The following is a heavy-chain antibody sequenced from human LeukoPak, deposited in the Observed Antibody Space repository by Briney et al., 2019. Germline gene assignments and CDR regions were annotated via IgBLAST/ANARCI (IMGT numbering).Heavy chain of an antibody. V-gene: IGHV3-48*03. CDR3: ATGMQVVVAATNY. D-gene: IGHD2-15*01. J-gene: IGHJ4*02. CDR2: ITSSGSTT. Sequence: GGSLRLSCVAPGFTFSSYEMNWVRQAPGMGPEWISVITSSGSTTYYADSVKGRFTISRDNAKNSLYLQMNSLRAEDTAVYYCATGMQVVVAATNYWGQGTLVTVSS. CDR1: GFTFSSYE.